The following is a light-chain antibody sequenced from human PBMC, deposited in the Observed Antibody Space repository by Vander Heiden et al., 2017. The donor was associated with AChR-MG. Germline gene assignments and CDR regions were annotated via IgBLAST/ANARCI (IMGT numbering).Light chain of an antibody. V-gene: IGLV1-47*01. J-gene: IGLJ3*02. CDR2: RNN. CDR3: AAWDDSLSGPV. CDR1: SSNIGSNY. Sequence: GQRVTISCSGSSSNIGSNYVYWYQQLPGTAPKLLIYRNNQRPSGVPDRFSGSKSGTSASLAISGLRSEDEADYYCAAWDDSLSGPVFGGGTKLTVL.